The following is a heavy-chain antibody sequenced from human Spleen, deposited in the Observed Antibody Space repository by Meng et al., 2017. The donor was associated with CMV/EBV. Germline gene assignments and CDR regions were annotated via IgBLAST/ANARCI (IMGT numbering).Heavy chain of an antibody. J-gene: IGHJ4*02. CDR3: ARGLGGDGFNLMAY. Sequence: SGHTFTGYNLHWVRLAHGQGLELMGRINPSSGDTKYAQNFQDRVTMTRDTFINTAYMELSWLSSDDSAVYFCARGLGGDGFNLMAYWGQGTLVTVSS. CDR1: GHTFTGYN. CDR2: INPSSGDT. D-gene: IGHD5-24*01. V-gene: IGHV1-2*06.